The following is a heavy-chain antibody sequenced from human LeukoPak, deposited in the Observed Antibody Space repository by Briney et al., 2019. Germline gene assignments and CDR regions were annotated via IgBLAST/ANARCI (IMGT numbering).Heavy chain of an antibody. Sequence: GGSLRLSCPASGFTFSSYAMHWVRQAPGKGLEWVAVISYDGSNKYYADSVKGRFTISRDNSKNTLYLQMNSLRAEDTAVYYCARGREDYYYYGMDVWGQGTTVTVSS. J-gene: IGHJ6*02. D-gene: IGHD1-26*01. V-gene: IGHV3-30*04. CDR3: ARGREDYYYYGMDV. CDR1: GFTFSSYA. CDR2: ISYDGSNK.